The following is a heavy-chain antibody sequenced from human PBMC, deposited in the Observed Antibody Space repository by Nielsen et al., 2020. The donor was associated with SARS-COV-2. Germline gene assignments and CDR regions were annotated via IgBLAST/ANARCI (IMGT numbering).Heavy chain of an antibody. D-gene: IGHD6-6*01. CDR1: GFTISRYG. V-gene: IGHV3-30*03. CDR3: TREGLDYYYMDV. J-gene: IGHJ6*03. CDR2: ISYDGSVQ. Sequence: GGSLRLSCEASGFTISRYGMHWVRQAPGKGLEWVTFISYDGSVQYYADSVKGRFTISTDISKNTLYLQMNSLRAEDTAVYYCTREGLDYYYMDVWGKGTTVTVSS.